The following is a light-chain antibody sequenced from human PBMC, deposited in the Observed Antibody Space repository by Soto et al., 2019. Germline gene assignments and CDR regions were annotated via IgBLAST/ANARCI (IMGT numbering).Light chain of an antibody. CDR2: DVS. CDR3: FLYTGSSTRLYA. J-gene: IGLJ1*01. CDR1: SSDVGGYNY. V-gene: IGLV2-14*01. Sequence: QSVLTQPASVSGSPGQSITISCTGTSSDVGGYNYVSWYQQHPGKAPKLLIYDVSNRPSGDSNRFSGSKSGITASLTISGLQAEDEADYYCFLYTGSSTRLYAIGSGSKVTVL.